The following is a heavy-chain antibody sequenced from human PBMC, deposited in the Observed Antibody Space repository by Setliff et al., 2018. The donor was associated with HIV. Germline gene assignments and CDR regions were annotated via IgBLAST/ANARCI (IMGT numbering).Heavy chain of an antibody. D-gene: IGHD3-9*01. Sequence: GASVKVSCKASGYTFTSYAMHWVRQAPGQRLEWMGWINAGNGNTKYSQKFQGRVTITRDTSASTAYMELSSLRSEDTAVYYCARVRRNGQLRYFDWLPLDAFDIWGQGTMVTVSS. CDR2: INAGNGNT. V-gene: IGHV1-3*01. J-gene: IGHJ3*02. CDR1: GYTFTSYA. CDR3: ARVRRNGQLRYFDWLPLDAFDI.